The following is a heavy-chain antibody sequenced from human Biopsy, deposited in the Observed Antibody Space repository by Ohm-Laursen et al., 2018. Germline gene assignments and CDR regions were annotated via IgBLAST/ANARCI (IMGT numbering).Heavy chain of an antibody. D-gene: IGHD3-9*01. Sequence: SSVKVSCNAPGGTFTNYGVNWVRQAPGQGLEWLGGNNPILGTGNYAQKFQDRVTVAADTSTSTATMELRSLRSDDTAVYYCATKLTGYFHHWGQGTLVIVSS. V-gene: IGHV1-69*06. CDR2: NNPILGTG. CDR1: GGTFTNYG. J-gene: IGHJ1*01. CDR3: ATKLTGYFHH.